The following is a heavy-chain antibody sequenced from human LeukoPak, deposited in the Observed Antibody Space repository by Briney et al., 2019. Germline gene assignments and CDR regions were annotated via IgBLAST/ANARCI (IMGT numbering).Heavy chain of an antibody. CDR2: IKQDGSET. J-gene: IGHJ4*02. Sequence: PGESLRLSCAASGFTFSNYWMSWVRQAPGKGLEWVANIKQDGSETYYVDSVKGRFTISRDNAKNSLFLQMNSLTAEDTAVYYCARKGGTRGPLNYWGQGTLVTASS. CDR1: GFTFSNYW. CDR3: ARKGGTRGPLNY. D-gene: IGHD2-8*01. V-gene: IGHV3-7*01.